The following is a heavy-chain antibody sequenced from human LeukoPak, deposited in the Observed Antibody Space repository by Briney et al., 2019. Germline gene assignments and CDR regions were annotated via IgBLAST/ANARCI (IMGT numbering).Heavy chain of an antibody. Sequence: GGSLRLSCAASGFTFSSYGMYWVRQAPGKGLEWVAVISYDGSNKYYADSVKGRFTISRDNSKDTLYLQMDTLRAEDTAVYYCARGYSSSWLGYFDYWGQGTLVTVSS. D-gene: IGHD6-13*01. J-gene: IGHJ4*02. CDR1: GFTFSSYG. CDR3: ARGYSSSWLGYFDY. V-gene: IGHV3-30*03. CDR2: ISYDGSNK.